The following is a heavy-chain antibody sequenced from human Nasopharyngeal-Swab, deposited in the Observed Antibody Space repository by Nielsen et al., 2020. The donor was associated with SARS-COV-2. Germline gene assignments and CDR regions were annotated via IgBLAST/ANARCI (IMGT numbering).Heavy chain of an antibody. CDR3: ARQRNHVFDI. J-gene: IGHJ3*02. CDR2: ICSGGTT. V-gene: IGHV4-39*01. Sequence: RQAPGKGLEGIGSICSGGTTYYNASLKRRVTISVDTSKCQFSLKLPSGTAADTAMYYCARQRNHVFDIWGQGTMVTVSS.